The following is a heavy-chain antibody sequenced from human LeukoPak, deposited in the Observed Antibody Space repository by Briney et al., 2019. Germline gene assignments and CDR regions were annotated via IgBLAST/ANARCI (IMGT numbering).Heavy chain of an antibody. CDR2: INTDGTVT. CDR1: GFTFSKYW. J-gene: IGHJ4*02. CDR3: ATKQWLAPPPDS. V-gene: IGHV3-74*01. D-gene: IGHD6-19*01. Sequence: GGSLRLSCAASGFTFSKYWMLWVRQAPGKGLESVSRINTDGTVTIYADSVKGRFTVSRDNADNTMFLQMNSVRDEDTAVYYCATKQWLAPPPDSWGQGTPVTVSS.